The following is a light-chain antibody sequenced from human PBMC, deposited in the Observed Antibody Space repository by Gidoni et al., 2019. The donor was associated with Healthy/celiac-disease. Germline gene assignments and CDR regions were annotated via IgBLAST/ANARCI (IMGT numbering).Light chain of an antibody. CDR3: QQSYSTPCS. V-gene: IGKV1-39*01. CDR1: QSISSY. CDR2: AAS. J-gene: IGKJ2*04. Sequence: ETQMTKSPSSLSASVGDRVTITCRASQSISSYLNWYQQKPGKAPKLLIYAASSLQSGVPSRFSGSGSGTDFTLTISSLQPEDFATYYCQQSYSTPCSFGQGTKLEIK.